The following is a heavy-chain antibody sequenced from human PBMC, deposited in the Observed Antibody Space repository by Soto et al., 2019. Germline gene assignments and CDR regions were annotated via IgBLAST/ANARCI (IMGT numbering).Heavy chain of an antibody. Sequence: ASVKVSCKASGYTFTSYGISWVRQAPGQGLEWMGWISAYNGNTNYAQKLQGRVTMTTDTSTSTAYMELRSLRSDDTAVYYCARDVVGMNNNADDYYYYYYMDVWGKGTTVTVSS. D-gene: IGHD2-2*01. CDR3: ARDVVGMNNNADDYYYYYYMDV. CDR2: ISAYNGNT. V-gene: IGHV1-18*01. J-gene: IGHJ6*03. CDR1: GYTFTSYG.